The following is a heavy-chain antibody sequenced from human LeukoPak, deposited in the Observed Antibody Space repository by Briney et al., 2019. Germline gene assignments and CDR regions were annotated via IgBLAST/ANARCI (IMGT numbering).Heavy chain of an antibody. D-gene: IGHD3-3*01. V-gene: IGHV3-48*04. Sequence: GGSLRLSCTASGFTFSNYVMNWVRQAPGKGLEWVSYISSSGSTIYYADSVKGRFTISRDNAKNSPYLQMNSLRAEDTAVYYCARDESVTDAFDIWGQGTMVTVSS. CDR1: GFTFSNYV. J-gene: IGHJ3*02. CDR3: ARDESVTDAFDI. CDR2: ISSSGSTI.